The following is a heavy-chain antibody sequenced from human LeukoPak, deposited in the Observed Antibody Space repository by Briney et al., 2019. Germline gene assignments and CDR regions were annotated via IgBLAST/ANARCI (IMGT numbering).Heavy chain of an antibody. V-gene: IGHV1-18*04. D-gene: IGHD1-26*01. CDR1: GYTFTGYY. CDR2: ISTYNGNT. Sequence: ASVKVSCKASGYTFTGYYMHWVRQAPGQGLEWMGWISTYNGNTNYAQKLQGRLSMTTDTSTSTAYMELRSLRSDDTAVYYCARFVVGETDWFDPWGQGTLVTVSS. CDR3: ARFVVGETDWFDP. J-gene: IGHJ5*02.